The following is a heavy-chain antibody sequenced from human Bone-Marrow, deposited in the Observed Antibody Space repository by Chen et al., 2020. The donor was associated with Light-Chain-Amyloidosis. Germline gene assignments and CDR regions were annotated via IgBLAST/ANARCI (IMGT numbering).Heavy chain of an antibody. J-gene: IGHJ6*03. CDR1: GAPFSNYY. D-gene: IGHD3-3*01. Sequence: QVQLQEWGTGLLKPSETLSLTCAVYGAPFSNYYWTWVRQAPGEGMEWMGEIIETGSASFNPTLKSRLTMSVEKSKNQFSLKLTSVTAADTAVYYCARAIYRYYDLVNFYHYMDVWGRGTTVTVS. V-gene: IGHV4-34*12. CDR3: ARAIYRYYDLVNFYHYMDV. CDR2: IIETGSA.